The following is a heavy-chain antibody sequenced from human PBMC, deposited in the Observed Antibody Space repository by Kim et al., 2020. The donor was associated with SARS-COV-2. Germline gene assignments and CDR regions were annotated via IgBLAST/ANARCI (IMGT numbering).Heavy chain of an antibody. Sequence: GGSLRLSCAASGFTFSSYDMHWVRQATGKGLEWVSAIGTAGDTYYPGSVKGRFTISRENAKNSLYLQLNSRRAGETAGYYLARDGGGIAVAGHAFDIWG. CDR1: GFTFSSYD. CDR2: IGTAGDT. D-gene: IGHD6-19*01. J-gene: IGHJ3*02. CDR3: ARDGGGIAVAGHAFDI. V-gene: IGHV3-13*01.